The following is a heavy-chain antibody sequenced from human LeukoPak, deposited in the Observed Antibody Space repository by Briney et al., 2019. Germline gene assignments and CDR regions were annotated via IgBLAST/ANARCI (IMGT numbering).Heavy chain of an antibody. Sequence: GGSLRLSCAASGFIFSNYAMHWVRQAPGKGLEWVAVISYDGNNKYYADSVKGRFTISRDNSKNTLFLQMNSLRAEDTAVYYCAKGVDYCSGGSCPADYWGPGTLVTVSS. CDR3: AKGVDYCSGGSCPADY. CDR2: ISYDGNNK. CDR1: GFIFSNYA. V-gene: IGHV3-30*04. J-gene: IGHJ4*02. D-gene: IGHD2-15*01.